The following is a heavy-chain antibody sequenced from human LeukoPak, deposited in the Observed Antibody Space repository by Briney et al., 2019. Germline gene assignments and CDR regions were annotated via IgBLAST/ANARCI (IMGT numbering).Heavy chain of an antibody. CDR3: ARDLRSSGWSVDP. D-gene: IGHD6-19*01. V-gene: IGHV4-4*02. CDR2: IYHSGST. J-gene: IGHJ5*02. CDR1: GGPISSSNW. Sequence: SGTLSLSCAVSGGPISSSNWWSWVRQSPGKGLEWIGEIYHSGSTNYNPSLKSRVTISVDKSKNQFSLKLSSVTAADTAVYYCARDLRSSGWSVDPWGQGTLVTVSS.